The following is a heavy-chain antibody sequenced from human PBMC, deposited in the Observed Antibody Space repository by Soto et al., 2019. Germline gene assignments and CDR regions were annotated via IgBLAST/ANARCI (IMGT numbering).Heavy chain of an antibody. CDR1: GYNFTSYW. D-gene: IGHD3-3*01. CDR3: ARRGYDFWSGLDV. CDR2: IDPTDSFT. V-gene: IGHV5-10-1*01. Sequence: GESLKISCKGSGYNFTSYWIIWVRQMPGKGLEWMGNIDPTDSFTNYSPSFQGHVTISTDKSMSTAYLRWGTLKASDTAMYYCARRGYDFWSGLDVWGQGTTVTVSS. J-gene: IGHJ6*02.